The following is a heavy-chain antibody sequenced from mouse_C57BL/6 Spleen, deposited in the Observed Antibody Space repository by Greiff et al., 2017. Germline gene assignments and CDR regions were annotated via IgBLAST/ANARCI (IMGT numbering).Heavy chain of an antibody. J-gene: IGHJ2*01. CDR1: GYTFTSYT. Sequence: VQLQQSGAELARPGASVKMSCKASGYTFTSYTMHWVKQRPGQGLEWIGYINPSSGNTKYNQKFKDKATLTADKSSSTAYMQLSSLTSEDSAVYYCARVFSSYEGGYYLDYWGQGTTLTVSS. V-gene: IGHV1-4*01. CDR3: ARVFSSYEGGYYLDY. D-gene: IGHD1-1*01. CDR2: INPSSGNT.